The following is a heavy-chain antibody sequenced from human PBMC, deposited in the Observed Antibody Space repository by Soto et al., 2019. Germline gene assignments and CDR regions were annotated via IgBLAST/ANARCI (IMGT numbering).Heavy chain of an antibody. CDR1: GDSVSSNSAT. V-gene: IGHV6-1*01. J-gene: IGHJ4*02. D-gene: IGHD2-8*01. CDR3: ARDRFANGHFDY. CDR2: TSYRSKWYS. Sequence: PSQTLSLTCAISGDSVSSNSATWSWIRQSPSRGLEWLGRTSYRSKWYSDYAVSVKSRITVNSDTSKNQFSLQLNSVTPEDTAVYYCARDRFANGHFDYWGQGTLVTDSS.